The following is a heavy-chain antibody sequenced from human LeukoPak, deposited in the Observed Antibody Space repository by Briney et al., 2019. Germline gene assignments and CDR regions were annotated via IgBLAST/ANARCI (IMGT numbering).Heavy chain of an antibody. D-gene: IGHD3/OR15-3a*01. CDR1: GGSISSGDYY. Sequence: SQTLSLTCTVSGGSISSGDYYWTWIRQPPGKGLEWIGYIYYSGSTYYNPSLKSRIITSIDTSKNQFSLQLSSVTAADTAVYYCARGLGGWLNPWGQGALVTVSS. CDR2: IYYSGST. V-gene: IGHV4-30-4*01. J-gene: IGHJ5*02. CDR3: ARGLGGWLNP.